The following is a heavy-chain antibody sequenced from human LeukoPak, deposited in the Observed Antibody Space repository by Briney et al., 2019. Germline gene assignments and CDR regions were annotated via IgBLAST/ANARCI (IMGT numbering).Heavy chain of an antibody. V-gene: IGHV1-18*01. CDR2: ISAYNGNT. Sequence: ASVKVSCTASGGTFSSYAISWVRQAPGQGLEWMGWISAYNGNTNYAQKLQGRVTMTTDTSTSTAYMELRSLRSDDTAVYYCARGAEILTGYPAWLDPWGQGTLVTVSS. CDR3: ARGAEILTGYPAWLDP. CDR1: GGTFSSYA. D-gene: IGHD3-9*01. J-gene: IGHJ5*02.